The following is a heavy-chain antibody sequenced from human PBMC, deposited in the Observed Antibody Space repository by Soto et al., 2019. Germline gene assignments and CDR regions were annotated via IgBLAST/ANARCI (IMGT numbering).Heavy chain of an antibody. J-gene: IGHJ6*02. CDR2: INHSGST. Sequence: SETLSLTCAVYGGSFSGYYWSWIRQPTGKGLEWIGEINHSGSTNYNPSLKSRVTISVDTSKNQFSLKLSSVTAADTAVYYCARAGDCGGDCYYRFREYCYYGMDVWGQGTTVTVSS. CDR1: GGSFSGYY. V-gene: IGHV4-34*01. CDR3: ARAGDCGGDCYYRFREYCYYGMDV. D-gene: IGHD2-21*02.